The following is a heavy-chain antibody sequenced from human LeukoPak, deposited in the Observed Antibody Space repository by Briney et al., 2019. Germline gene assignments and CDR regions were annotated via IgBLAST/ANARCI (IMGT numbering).Heavy chain of an antibody. CDR1: GFTVTTNY. CDR3: ARALRYFPVAFDY. V-gene: IGHV3-11*04. Sequence: GGSLRLSCAVSGFTVTTNYMSWVRQAPGKGLEWVSYISSSGSTIYYADSVKGRFTISRDNAKNSLYLQMNSLRAEDTAVYYCARALRYFPVAFDYWGQGTLVTVSS. D-gene: IGHD3-9*01. J-gene: IGHJ4*02. CDR2: ISSSGSTI.